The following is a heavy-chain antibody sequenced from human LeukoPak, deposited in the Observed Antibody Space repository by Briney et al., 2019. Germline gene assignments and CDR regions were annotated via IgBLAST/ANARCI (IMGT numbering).Heavy chain of an antibody. J-gene: IGHJ3*02. CDR3: ANDRDDAFEI. V-gene: IGHV1-2*02. CDR2: IKPNSGDT. Sequence: GASVKVSCKASGYTFTGYYMHWVRQAPGQGLEWMGWIKPNSGDTYYSQKFQDRVTMTRDTSISTAYLELSRLRSDDTAVYCCANDRDDAFEIWGQGTMVTVSS. CDR1: GYTFTGYY.